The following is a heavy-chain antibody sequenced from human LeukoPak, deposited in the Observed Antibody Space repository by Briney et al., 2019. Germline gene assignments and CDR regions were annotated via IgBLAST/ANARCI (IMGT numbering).Heavy chain of an antibody. CDR2: IWYDGSNK. Sequence: GGSLRLSCAASGFTFSSYAMSWVRQAPGKGLEWVAVIWYDGSNKYYADSVKGRFTISRDNSKNTLYLQMNSLRAEDTAVYYCAKAKVLLWFGELDNYYYYYMDVWGKGTTVTVSS. CDR3: AKAKVLLWFGELDNYYYYYMDV. J-gene: IGHJ6*03. V-gene: IGHV3-33*06. D-gene: IGHD3-10*01. CDR1: GFTFSSYA.